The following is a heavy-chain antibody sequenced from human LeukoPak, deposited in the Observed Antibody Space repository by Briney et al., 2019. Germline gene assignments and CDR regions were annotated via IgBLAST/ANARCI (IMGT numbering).Heavy chain of an antibody. V-gene: IGHV3-13*01. CDR1: GFTFSSYD. CDR3: AREFSDPRTRDGMDV. D-gene: IGHD1-14*01. CDR2: IGTAGDT. Sequence: PGGSLRLSCAASGFTFSSYDMHWVRQATGKGLEWVSAIGTAGDTYYPGSVKGRFTISRENAKNSLYLQMNSLRAGDTAVYYCAREFSDPRTRDGMDVWGQGTTVTVSS. J-gene: IGHJ6*02.